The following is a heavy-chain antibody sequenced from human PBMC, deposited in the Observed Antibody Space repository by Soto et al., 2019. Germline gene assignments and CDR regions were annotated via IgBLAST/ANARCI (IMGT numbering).Heavy chain of an antibody. CDR2: ISSSSSTI. CDR3: ARDSPPGWHFDF. CDR1: EFTFSSNS. Sequence: EAQLVESGGGLVQPGGALRLSCAASEFTFSSNSMNWVRQAPGKGLEWISYISSSSSTIYYAASVRGRFTISRDNATNLLDLPMHRLRDEDTAVYYCARDSPPGWHFDFWGQGNLVTVSS. J-gene: IGHJ4*02. V-gene: IGHV3-48*02.